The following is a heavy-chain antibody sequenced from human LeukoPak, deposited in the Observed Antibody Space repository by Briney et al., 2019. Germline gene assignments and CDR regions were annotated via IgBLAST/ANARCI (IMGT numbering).Heavy chain of an antibody. CDR1: GFNFDNFA. Sequence: GGSLRLSCVVSGFNFDNFAMHWVRQPLGKGLEWVAVISHDGRTKYYADSMKGRITISRDNSKNTLFLQMNNLRSEDTAVYFCARPSPPGDGYNPPDHWGQGTLVTVSS. J-gene: IGHJ4*02. CDR2: ISHDGRTK. V-gene: IGHV3-30*04. CDR3: ARPSPPGDGYNPPDH. D-gene: IGHD5-24*01.